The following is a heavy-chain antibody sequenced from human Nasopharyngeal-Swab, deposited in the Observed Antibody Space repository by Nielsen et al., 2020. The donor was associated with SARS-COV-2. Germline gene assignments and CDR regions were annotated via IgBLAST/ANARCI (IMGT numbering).Heavy chain of an antibody. J-gene: IGHJ4*02. CDR2: INHSGDT. CDR1: GGSFSDYH. V-gene: IGHV4-34*01. D-gene: IGHD6-6*01. Sequence: GSLRLSCAVYGGSFSDYHWSWVRQPPGKGLEWIGRINHSGDTKYNPSLKSRLTISIDTSKNQFSLKLTSVTAADTAFYYCARGVPGYWSQGHLVTVSS. CDR3: ARGVPGY.